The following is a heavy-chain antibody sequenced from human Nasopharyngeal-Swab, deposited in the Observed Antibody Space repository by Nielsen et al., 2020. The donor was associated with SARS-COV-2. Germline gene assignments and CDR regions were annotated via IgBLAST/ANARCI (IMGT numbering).Heavy chain of an antibody. V-gene: IGHV3-53*01. CDR3: ARGAITMVRGVIGTNAFDI. J-gene: IGHJ3*02. CDR1: GFTVSSNY. Sequence: GESLKISCAASGFTVSSNYMSWVRQAPGKGLEWVSVIYSGGNTNYADSVKGRFTISRDNSENTLYLQMNSLRAEDTAVYYCARGAITMVRGVIGTNAFDIWGQGTMVTVSS. CDR2: IYSGGNT. D-gene: IGHD3-10*01.